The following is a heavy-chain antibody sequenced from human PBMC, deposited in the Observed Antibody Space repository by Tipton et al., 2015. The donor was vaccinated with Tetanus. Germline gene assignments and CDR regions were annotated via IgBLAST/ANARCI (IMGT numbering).Heavy chain of an antibody. CDR3: ARHVGGYGSPPHDL. D-gene: IGHD3-10*01. Sequence: TLSLTCFVSGGSISTKTYYWGWIRQTPGKGLEWIASISHSATTFYNPSLKSRVTMSVDTSKNQFSVRVSSVTAADTGVYYCARHVGGYGSPPHDLWGQGTLVTVSS. V-gene: IGHV4-39*01. J-gene: IGHJ5*02. CDR1: GGSISTKTYY. CDR2: ISHSATT.